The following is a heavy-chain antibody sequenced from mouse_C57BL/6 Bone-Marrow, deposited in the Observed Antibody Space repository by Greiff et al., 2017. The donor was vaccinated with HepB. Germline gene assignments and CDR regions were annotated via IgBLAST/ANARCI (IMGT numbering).Heavy chain of an antibody. CDR2: INPYNGGT. V-gene: IGHV1-19*01. J-gene: IGHJ2*01. CDR3: ERKGYYGSSY. Sequence: EVQLQQSGPVLVKPGASVKMSCKASGYTFTDYYMNWVKQSHGKSLEWIGVINPYNGGTSYNQKFKGKATLTVDKSSSTAYMALNSLTSEDSAVYYCERKGYYGSSYWGQGTTLTVSS. CDR1: GYTFTDYY. D-gene: IGHD1-1*01.